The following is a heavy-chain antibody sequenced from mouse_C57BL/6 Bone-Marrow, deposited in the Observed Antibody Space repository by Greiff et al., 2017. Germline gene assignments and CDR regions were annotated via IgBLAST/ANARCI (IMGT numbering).Heavy chain of an antibody. J-gene: IGHJ4*01. CDR2: IRSKSSNYAT. D-gene: IGHD1-1*01. V-gene: IGHV10-3*01. CDR1: GFTFNTYA. CDR3: VRGDYYGSSYYAMDY. Sequence: EVMLVESGGGLVQPKGSLKLSCAASGFTFNTYAMHWVRQAPGKGLEWVARIRSKSSNYATYYADSVKDRFTISRDDSQSMLYLQMNNLKTEDTAMYYCVRGDYYGSSYYAMDYWSQGTSVTVSS.